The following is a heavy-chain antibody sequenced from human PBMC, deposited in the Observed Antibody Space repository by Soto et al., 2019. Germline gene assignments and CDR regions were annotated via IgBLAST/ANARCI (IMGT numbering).Heavy chain of an antibody. CDR2: ISYDGSNK. CDR3: ARVFMTTVTTKANYFDY. V-gene: IGHV3-30-3*01. Sequence: GGSLRLSCAASGFTFSSYAMHWVRQAPGKGLEWVAVISYDGSNKYYADSVKGRFTISRDNSKNTLYLQMNSLRAEDTAVYYCARVFMTTVTTKANYFDYWGQGTLVTVS. D-gene: IGHD4-17*01. CDR1: GFTFSSYA. J-gene: IGHJ4*02.